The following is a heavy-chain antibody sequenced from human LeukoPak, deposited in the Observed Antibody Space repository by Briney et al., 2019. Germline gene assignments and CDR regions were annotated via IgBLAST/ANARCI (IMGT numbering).Heavy chain of an antibody. CDR1: GGSNSSYY. CDR3: ARDKIRGWEYNWFDP. V-gene: IGHV4-39*07. Sequence: SETLSLTRTVSGGSNSSYYWSWIRQPPGKGLEWIGSVYYSGSTYYNSSLKSRVTISVETSKNQFFLILNSVTAADTAMYYCARDKIRGWEYNWFDPWGRGTLVTVSS. CDR2: VYYSGST. D-gene: IGHD1-26*01. J-gene: IGHJ5*02.